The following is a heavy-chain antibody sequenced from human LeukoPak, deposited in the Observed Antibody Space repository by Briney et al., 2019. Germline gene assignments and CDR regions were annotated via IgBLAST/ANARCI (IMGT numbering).Heavy chain of an antibody. D-gene: IGHD3-10*01. V-gene: IGHV3-48*03. Sequence: GGSLRLSCAASGFTFSNCEMNWVRQTPGKGLEWVSYISSSGGTIYYADSVKGRFTISRDNAKNSLYLQMNSLRAEDTAVYYCARDRVGGPGYFDYWGQGTLVTVSS. CDR1: GFTFSNCE. CDR2: ISSSGGTI. J-gene: IGHJ4*02. CDR3: ARDRVGGPGYFDY.